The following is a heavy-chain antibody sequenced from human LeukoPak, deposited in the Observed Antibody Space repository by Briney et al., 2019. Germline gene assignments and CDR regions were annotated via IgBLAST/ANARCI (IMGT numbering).Heavy chain of an antibody. J-gene: IGHJ4*02. D-gene: IGHD5-18*01. CDR2: IYSGGST. CDR1: EFSVGSNY. V-gene: IGHV3-53*01. CDR3: ARSTRGYSYGYFGNKWTNGNSNYYFDY. Sequence: GGSLRLSCAASEFSVGSNYMTWVRQAPGKGLEWVSLIYSGGSTYYADSVKGRFTISRDNSKNTLYLQMNSLRAEDTAVYYCARSTRGYSYGYFGNKWTNGNSNYYFDYWGQGTLVTVSS.